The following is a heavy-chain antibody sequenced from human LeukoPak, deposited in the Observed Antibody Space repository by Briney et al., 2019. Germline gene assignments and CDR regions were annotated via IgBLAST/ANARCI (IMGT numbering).Heavy chain of an antibody. Sequence: SETLSLTCTVSGGSIRSYYWSWIRQPPGKGLEWIGYIYYSGSTNYNPSLKSRVTISVDTSKNQFSLKLSSVTAADTAVYYCARHLTNAFDIWGQGTMVTVSS. J-gene: IGHJ3*02. CDR2: IYYSGST. CDR1: GGSIRSYY. CDR3: ARHLTNAFDI. V-gene: IGHV4-59*08.